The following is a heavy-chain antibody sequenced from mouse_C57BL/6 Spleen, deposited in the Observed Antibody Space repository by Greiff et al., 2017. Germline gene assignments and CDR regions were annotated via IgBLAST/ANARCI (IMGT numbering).Heavy chain of an antibody. V-gene: IGHV1-15*01. CDR1: GYTFTDYE. CDR3: TRREDSDY. J-gene: IGHJ2*01. CDR2: IDPETGGT. Sequence: VQLVESGAELVRPGASVTLSCKASGYTFTDYEMHWVKQTPVHGLEWIGAIDPETGGTAYNQKFKGKAILTADKSSSTAYMELRSLTSEDSAVYYCTRREDSDYWGQGTTLTVSS.